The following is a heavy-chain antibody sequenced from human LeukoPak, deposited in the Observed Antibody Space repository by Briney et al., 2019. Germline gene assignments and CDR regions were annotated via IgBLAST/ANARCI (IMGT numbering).Heavy chain of an antibody. V-gene: IGHV3-23*01. CDR1: GFTFSSSA. CDR2: ISGSGGST. D-gene: IGHD2-2*01. Sequence: GGSLRLSCEASGFTFSSSAMSWVRQAPGKGLEWVLAISGSGGSTYYADSVKGRFTISRDISKNTLYLQMNSLRAEDTAVYYCAKFASTTCCQSAFDIWGQGTMVTVSS. J-gene: IGHJ3*02. CDR3: AKFASTTCCQSAFDI.